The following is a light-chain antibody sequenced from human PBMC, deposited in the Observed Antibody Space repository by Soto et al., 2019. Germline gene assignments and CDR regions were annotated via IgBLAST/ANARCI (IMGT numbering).Light chain of an antibody. Sequence: DIQMTQSPSSLSASVGDRVTITCRASQVISSYLAWYQQKPGEVPKVLIYAASTLQSGVPSRFSGSGSGTDFTLTSSSLQPEDVATYYCQNYNSAPQTFGQGTKVEI. CDR3: QNYNSAPQT. J-gene: IGKJ1*01. V-gene: IGKV1-27*01. CDR2: AAS. CDR1: QVISSY.